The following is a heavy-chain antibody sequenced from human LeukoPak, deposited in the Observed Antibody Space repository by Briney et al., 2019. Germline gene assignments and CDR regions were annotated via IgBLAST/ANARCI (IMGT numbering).Heavy chain of an antibody. CDR2: INPNSGGT. V-gene: IGHV1-2*02. D-gene: IGHD3-22*01. CDR1: GYTFTGYY. CDR3: ARDPVVTHYYYYMDV. J-gene: IGHJ6*03. Sequence: ASGKVSCKASGYTFTGYYMHWVRQAPGQGLEWMGWINPNSGGTNYAQKFQGRVTMTRDTSISTAYMELSRLRSDDTAVYYCARDPVVTHYYYYMDVWGKGTTVTISS.